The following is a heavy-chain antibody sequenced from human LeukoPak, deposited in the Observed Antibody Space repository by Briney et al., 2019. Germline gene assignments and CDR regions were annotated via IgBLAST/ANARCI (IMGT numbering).Heavy chain of an antibody. V-gene: IGHV3-72*01. J-gene: IGHJ4*02. CDR1: GFTFSSYW. D-gene: IGHD6-25*01. Sequence: GGSLRLSCAASGFTFSSYWMSWVRQAPGKGLEWVGRIRNKVNSYTTEYAASVKDRFTISRDDSKNSVWLQMNSLKTEDSAVYYCATSNSNGLSLFDYWGQGTLVTVSS. CDR2: IRNKVNSYTT. CDR3: ATSNSNGLSLFDY.